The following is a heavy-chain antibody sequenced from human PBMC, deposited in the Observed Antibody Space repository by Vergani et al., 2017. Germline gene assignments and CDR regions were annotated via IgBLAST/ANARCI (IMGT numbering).Heavy chain of an antibody. V-gene: IGHV3-30*04. CDR3: AKDSRAYYDFWSGRYYFDY. CDR2: ISYDGSNK. CDR1: GFTFSSYA. J-gene: IGHJ4*02. D-gene: IGHD3-3*01. Sequence: QVQLVESGGGVVQPGRSLRLSCAASGFTFSSYAMHWVRQAPGKGLEWVAVISYDGSNKYYADSVKGRFTISRDNSKNTLYLQMNSLRAEDTAVYYCAKDSRAYYDFWSGRYYFDYWGQGTLVTVSS.